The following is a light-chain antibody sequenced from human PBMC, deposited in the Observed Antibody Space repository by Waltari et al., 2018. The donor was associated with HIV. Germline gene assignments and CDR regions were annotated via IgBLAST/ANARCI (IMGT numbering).Light chain of an antibody. J-gene: IGLJ2*01. Sequence: SYVLTPPPSVSVAPGQTARITCGGNNIGSKSVHWYQQKPGQAPVLVVYDDSDRPSGIPGRFSGSNSGNTATLTISRVEAGDEADYYCQVWDSSSDVVFGGGTKLTVL. CDR3: QVWDSSSDVV. CDR1: NIGSKS. V-gene: IGLV3-21*02. CDR2: DDS.